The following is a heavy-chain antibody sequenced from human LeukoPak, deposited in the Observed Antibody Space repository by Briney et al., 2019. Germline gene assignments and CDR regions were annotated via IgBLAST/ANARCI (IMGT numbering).Heavy chain of an antibody. CDR3: ARLRGQWLAPYYYYYMDV. D-gene: IGHD6-19*01. Sequence: SETLSLTCAVSGDSISSGYYWSWIRQPAGKGLEWIGRIYTSGSTNYNPSLKSRVTMSVDTSKNQFSLKLSSVTAADTAVYYCARLRGQWLAPYYYYYMDVWGKGTTVTVSS. CDR1: GDSISSGYY. J-gene: IGHJ6*03. CDR2: IYTSGST. V-gene: IGHV4-4*07.